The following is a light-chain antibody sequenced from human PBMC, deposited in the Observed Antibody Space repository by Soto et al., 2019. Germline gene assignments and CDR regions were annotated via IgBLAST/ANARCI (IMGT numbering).Light chain of an antibody. V-gene: IGKV1-33*01. J-gene: IGKJ2*01. Sequence: DIQMTQSPSSLSASVGDRVTITCQASQDISNYLNWYQQKQGKAPKLLIYDASKLETGVPSRFSGSGSGTAFTFTISSLQPEDIATYYCQQYDNLPPGTFGQGTKLEIK. CDR1: QDISNY. CDR2: DAS. CDR3: QQYDNLPPGT.